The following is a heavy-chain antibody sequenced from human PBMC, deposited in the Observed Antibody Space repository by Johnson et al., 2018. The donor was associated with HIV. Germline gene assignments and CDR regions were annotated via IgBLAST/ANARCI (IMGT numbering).Heavy chain of an antibody. CDR2: VNNDGGDT. CDR1: GFTFSNYW. J-gene: IGHJ3*02. Sequence: VQLVESGGGLVQPGGSLRLSCAVSGFTFSNYWMHWVRQAPGKGLVWVSRVNNDGGDTIYADSVKGRFTISRDNAKNTLYLQMNSLRAEDQAMYFCARVGQKLVPVPRGAFDIWGQGTMVTVFS. D-gene: IGHD6-6*01. CDR3: ARVGQKLVPVPRGAFDI. V-gene: IGHV3-74*01.